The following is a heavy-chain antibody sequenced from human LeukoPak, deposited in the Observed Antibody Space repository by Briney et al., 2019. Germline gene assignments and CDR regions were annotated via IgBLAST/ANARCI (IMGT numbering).Heavy chain of an antibody. CDR1: GFTFSSYG. Sequence: GGTLRLSCAASGFTFSSYGMSWVRQAPGKGLEWVSAISGSGGSTYYADSVKGRFTISRDNSKNTLYLQMNSLRAEDTAVYYCAKPLATGYCSGGSCYAYWGQGTLVTVSS. CDR3: AKPLATGYCSGGSCYAY. V-gene: IGHV3-23*01. D-gene: IGHD2-15*01. CDR2: ISGSGGST. J-gene: IGHJ4*02.